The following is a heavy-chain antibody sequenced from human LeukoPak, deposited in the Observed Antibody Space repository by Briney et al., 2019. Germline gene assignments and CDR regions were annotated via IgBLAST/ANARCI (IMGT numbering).Heavy chain of an antibody. V-gene: IGHV1-18*01. D-gene: IGHD6-13*01. CDR3: ATSGRYSSSWHDAFDI. CDR2: ISAYNGNT. Sequence: ASVKVSCKASGYTFTSYGISWVRQAPGQGLEWMGWISAYNGNTNYAQKLQGRVTMTTDTSTSTAYMELSSLRSEDTAVYYCATSGRYSSSWHDAFDIWGQGTMVTVSS. J-gene: IGHJ3*02. CDR1: GYTFTSYG.